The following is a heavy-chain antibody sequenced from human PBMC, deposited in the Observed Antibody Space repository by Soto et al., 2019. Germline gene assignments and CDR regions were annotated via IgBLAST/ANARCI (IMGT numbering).Heavy chain of an antibody. J-gene: IGHJ4*02. CDR1: GFTFSSYG. Sequence: QVQLVESGGGVVQPGRSLRLSCAASGFTFSSYGMHWVRQAPGKGLEWVAVIWYDGSNKYYADSVKGRFTISRDNSKNTLYLQMNSLRAEDTAVNYCARDHIAAAGSVDYWGQGTLVTVSS. CDR2: IWYDGSNK. D-gene: IGHD6-13*01. V-gene: IGHV3-33*01. CDR3: ARDHIAAAGSVDY.